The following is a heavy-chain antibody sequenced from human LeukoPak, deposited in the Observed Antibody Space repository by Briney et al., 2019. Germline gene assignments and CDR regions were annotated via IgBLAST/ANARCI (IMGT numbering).Heavy chain of an antibody. CDR2: IYYSGST. D-gene: IGHD6-19*01. V-gene: IGHV4-39*07. Sequence: PSETLSLTCTVSGGSISSSSYYWGWIRQPPGKGLEWIGSIYYSGSTYYNPSLKSRVTISVDTSKNQFSLKLSSVTAADTAVYYCAIDPRPLHSSGWNWGQGTLVTVSS. J-gene: IGHJ4*02. CDR1: GGSISSSSYY. CDR3: AIDPRPLHSSGWN.